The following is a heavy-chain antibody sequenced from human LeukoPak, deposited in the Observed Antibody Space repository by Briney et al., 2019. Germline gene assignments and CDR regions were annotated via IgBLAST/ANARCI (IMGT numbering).Heavy chain of an antibody. CDR2: IYTSGST. J-gene: IGHJ4*02. Sequence: PSETLSLTCTVSGGSISSYYWSWIRQPAGKGLEWIGRIYTSGSTNYNPSLKSRVTMSVDTSKNQFSLKLSSATAADTAVYYCARIHGTYCSSTSCYPAYYFDYWGQGTLVTVSS. V-gene: IGHV4-4*07. CDR3: ARIHGTYCSSTSCYPAYYFDY. D-gene: IGHD2-2*01. CDR1: GGSISSYY.